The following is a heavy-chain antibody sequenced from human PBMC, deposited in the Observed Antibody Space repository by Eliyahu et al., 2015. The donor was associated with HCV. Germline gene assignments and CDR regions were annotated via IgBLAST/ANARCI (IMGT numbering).Heavy chain of an antibody. V-gene: IGHV3-15*01. CDR3: TCTRGVRGVIITEFDY. D-gene: IGHD3-10*01. CDR2: IKSKTDGGTT. CDR1: GFTFSNAW. Sequence: EVQLVESGGGLVKPGGSLRLSCAASGFTFSNAWMSWVRQAPGKGLEGVGRIKSKTDGGTTDYAAPVKGRFTISRDDSKNTLYLQMNSLKTEDTAVYYCTCTRGVRGVIITEFDYWGQGTLVTVSS. J-gene: IGHJ4*02.